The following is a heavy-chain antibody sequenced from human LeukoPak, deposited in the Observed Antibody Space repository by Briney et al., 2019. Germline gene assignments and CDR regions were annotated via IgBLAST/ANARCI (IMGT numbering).Heavy chain of an antibody. V-gene: IGHV3-64D*06. J-gene: IGHJ4*02. CDR1: EFTFSSYA. Sequence: GGSLRLSCSASEFTFSSYAMHWVRQAPGKGLEYVSAISSNGDSTYYADSVKGRFTISRDNSKNTLYLQMSSLRAEVKYLYYCVKSVCSTTSCSAPFGDWGKGTMVTVA. CDR3: VKSVCSTTSCSAPFGD. CDR2: ISSNGDST. D-gene: IGHD2-2*01.